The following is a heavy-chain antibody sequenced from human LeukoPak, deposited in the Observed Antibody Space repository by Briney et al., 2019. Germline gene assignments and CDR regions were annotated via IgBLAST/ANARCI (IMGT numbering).Heavy chain of an antibody. CDR1: GGSFSGYY. D-gene: IGHD4-23*01. J-gene: IGHJ4*02. CDR3: ARGIPFRYGGNSYYFDY. Sequence: SETLSLTCAVYGGSFSGYYWTWIRHTPEKGLEWIGEMNPSGSTNYNPSLKSRVTISVDTSKNQFSLTLSSVTAADTAVYYCARGIPFRYGGNSYYFDYWGQGTLVTVSS. CDR2: MNPSGST. V-gene: IGHV4-34*01.